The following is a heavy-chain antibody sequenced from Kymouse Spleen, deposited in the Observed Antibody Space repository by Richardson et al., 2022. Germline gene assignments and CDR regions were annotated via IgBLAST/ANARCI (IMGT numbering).Heavy chain of an antibody. CDR1: GFTFDDYA. V-gene: IGHV3-9*01. J-gene: IGHJ6*02. D-gene: IGHD4-11,IGHD4-11*01. Sequence: EVQLVESGGGLVQPGRSLRLSCAASGFTFDDYAMHWVRQAPGKGLEWVSGISWNSGSIGYADSVKGRFTISRDNAKNSLYLQMNSLRAEDTALYYCAKGYSNYYYGMDVWGQGTTVTVSS. CDR3: AKGYSNYYYGMDV. CDR2: ISWNSGSI.